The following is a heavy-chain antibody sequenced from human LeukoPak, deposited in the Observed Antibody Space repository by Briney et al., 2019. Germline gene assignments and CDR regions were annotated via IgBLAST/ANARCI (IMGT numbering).Heavy chain of an antibody. V-gene: IGHV4-61*02. J-gene: IGHJ5*02. CDR3: ARLETSVTEHNWFDP. Sequence: SETLSLTXTVSGGSICSGSYYWSWIWQPAGKGLQWVGRIHSSGSTYYNPSLKSRVTIHVDTSKDQFSLKLSSVTAADTAVYYCARLETSVTEHNWFDPWGQGTLVTVSS. CDR2: IHSSGST. D-gene: IGHD2-21*02. CDR1: GGSICSGSYY.